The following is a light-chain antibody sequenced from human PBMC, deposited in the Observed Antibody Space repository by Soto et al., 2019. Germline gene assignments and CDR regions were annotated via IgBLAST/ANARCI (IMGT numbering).Light chain of an antibody. Sequence: QSALTQPASVSGSPGQSITITCTGTSSDVETNAFVSWFQQHPGTAPKLLIYEASQRPSGVSGRFSGSQSGNTASLTVPRLEAEDEYEYSCCSWAGSSNDVFGTGTKVTVL. CDR1: SSDVETNAF. J-gene: IGLJ1*01. V-gene: IGLV2-23*01. CDR2: EAS. CDR3: CSWAGSSNDV.